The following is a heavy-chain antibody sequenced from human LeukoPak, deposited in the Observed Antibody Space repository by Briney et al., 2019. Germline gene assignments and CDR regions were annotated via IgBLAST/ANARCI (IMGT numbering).Heavy chain of an antibody. J-gene: IGHJ6*02. CDR3: TTDIVVVPAAIGYRDYYYYYGMDV. Sequence: GGSLRLSCAASGFTFSNAWMSWVRQAPGKGLEWVGRIKSKTDGGTTDYAAPAKGRFTISRDDSKNTLYLQMNSLKTEDTAVYYCTTDIVVVPAAIGYRDYYYYYGMDVWGQGTTVTVSS. D-gene: IGHD2-2*01. V-gene: IGHV3-15*01. CDR2: IKSKTDGGTT. CDR1: GFTFSNAW.